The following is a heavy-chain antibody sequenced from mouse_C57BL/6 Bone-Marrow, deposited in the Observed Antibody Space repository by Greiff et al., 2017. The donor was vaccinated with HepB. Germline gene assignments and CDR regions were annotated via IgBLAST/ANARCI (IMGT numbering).Heavy chain of an antibody. J-gene: IGHJ3*01. D-gene: IGHD2-2*01. Sequence: QVQLQQSGAELARPGASVKLSCKASGYTFTSYGISWVKQRTGQGLEWIGEIYPRSGNTYYNEKFKGKATLTADKSSSTAYMELRSLTSDDSAVYFCARWWLRGGFAYWGQGTLVTVSA. CDR2: IYPRSGNT. CDR1: GYTFTSYG. CDR3: ARWWLRGGFAY. V-gene: IGHV1-81*01.